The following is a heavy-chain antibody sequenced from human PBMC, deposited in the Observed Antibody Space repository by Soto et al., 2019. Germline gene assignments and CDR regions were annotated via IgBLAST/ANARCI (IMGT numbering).Heavy chain of an antibody. CDR1: VFTFSNYW. V-gene: IGHV3-74*01. CDR3: ASDMTGPKDY. CDR2: INPDGSYT. D-gene: IGHD3-9*01. J-gene: IGHJ4*02. Sequence: EVQVVESGGGLVQPGGSLRLSCAASVFTFSNYWIHWVRQAPGKGLVWVSRINPDGSYTSYADSVKGRFTISRDNARSTLYLQMNSLRAEDTAVYYCASDMTGPKDYWGQGTLVTVSS.